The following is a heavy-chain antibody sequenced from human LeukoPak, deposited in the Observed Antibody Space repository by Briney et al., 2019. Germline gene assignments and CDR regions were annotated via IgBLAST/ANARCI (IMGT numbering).Heavy chain of an antibody. CDR1: GGSISSYY. Sequence: SETLSLTCTVSGGSISSYYWSWIRQPPGKGLEWIGYIYYSGNTNYNPSLKSRVTISVDTSKNQFSLKLSSVTAADTGVYYCARVAVDTFDYWGQGTLVTVSS. D-gene: IGHD6-19*01. CDR3: ARVAVDTFDY. CDR2: IYYSGNT. V-gene: IGHV4-59*01. J-gene: IGHJ4*02.